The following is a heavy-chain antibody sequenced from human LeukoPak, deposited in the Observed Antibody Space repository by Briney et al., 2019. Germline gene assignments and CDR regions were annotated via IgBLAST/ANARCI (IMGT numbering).Heavy chain of an antibody. CDR3: ARDRGKGYCSGTTCYQADNWFDP. Sequence: SETLSLTCTVSGGSISSGGYYWSWIRQHPGKGLEWIGYIYYSGSTYYNPSLKSRVTISVDTSKNQFSLKLSSVTAADTAVYYCARDRGKGYCSGTTCYQADNWFDPWGQGTLVTVSS. V-gene: IGHV4-31*03. J-gene: IGHJ5*02. D-gene: IGHD2-2*01. CDR2: IYYSGST. CDR1: GGSISSGGYY.